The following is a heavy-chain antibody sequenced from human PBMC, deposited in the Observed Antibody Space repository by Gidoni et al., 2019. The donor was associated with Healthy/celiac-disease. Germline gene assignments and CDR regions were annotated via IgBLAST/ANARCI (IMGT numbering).Heavy chain of an antibody. CDR2: INHSGST. D-gene: IGHD2-2*01. J-gene: IGHJ4*02. V-gene: IGHV4-34*01. CDR1: SGSFSGSY. CDR3: ARGLVVVPAAASNYFDY. Sequence: QVQLQQWGAGLLKPSETLSLTCAVYSGSFSGSYWSWIRQPPGKGLEWIGEINHSGSTNYNPSLKSRVTISVDTSKNQFSLKLSSVTAADTAVYYCARGLVVVPAAASNYFDYWGQGTLVTVSS.